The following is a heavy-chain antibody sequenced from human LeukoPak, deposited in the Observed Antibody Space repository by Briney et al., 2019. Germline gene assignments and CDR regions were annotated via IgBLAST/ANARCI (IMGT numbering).Heavy chain of an antibody. CDR1: GGSISNAHSF. Sequence: SQTLSLTCTVSGGSISNAHSFWSWVRQHPGKGLEWIGYIYYTGTTYYNPSLKSRIALSIDTSQNHFSLDLSSVTAADTAVYYCASPWRRITMVRGVIAAFDIWGQGTMVTVSS. CDR3: ASPWRRITMVRGVIAAFDI. V-gene: IGHV4-31*03. CDR2: IYYTGTT. J-gene: IGHJ3*02. D-gene: IGHD3-10*01.